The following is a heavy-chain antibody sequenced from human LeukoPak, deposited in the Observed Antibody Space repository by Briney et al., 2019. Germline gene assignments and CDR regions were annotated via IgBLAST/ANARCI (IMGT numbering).Heavy chain of an antibody. D-gene: IGHD2-2*03. CDR1: GFTFTSSA. V-gene: IGHV1-58*02. CDR3: AAVDYFYGMDV. J-gene: IGHJ6*02. Sequence: SVKVSCKASGFTFTSSAMQWVRQARGQRLEWIGWIVVGSGNTKYAQKLQERVTINRDISTSTAYMELSSLRSEDTAVYYCAAVDYFYGMDVWGQGTTVTVSS. CDR2: IVVGSGNT.